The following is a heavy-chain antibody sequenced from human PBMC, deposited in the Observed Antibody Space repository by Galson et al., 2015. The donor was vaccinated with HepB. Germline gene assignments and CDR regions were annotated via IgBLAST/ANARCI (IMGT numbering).Heavy chain of an antibody. CDR3: AKDIGDGDIVVFRPNYYYYGMDV. J-gene: IGHJ6*02. CDR1: GFTFDDYA. V-gene: IGHV3-9*01. Sequence: SLRLSCAASGFTFDDYAMHWVRQAPGKGLEWVSGISWNSGSIGYADSVKGRFTISRDNAKNSLYLQMNSLRAEDTALYYCAKDIGDGDIVVFRPNYYYYGMDVWGQGTTVTVSS. D-gene: IGHD2-2*01. CDR2: ISWNSGSI.